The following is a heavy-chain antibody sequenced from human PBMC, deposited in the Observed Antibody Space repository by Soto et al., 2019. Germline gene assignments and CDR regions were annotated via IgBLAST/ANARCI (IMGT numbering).Heavy chain of an antibody. D-gene: IGHD2-15*01. CDR2: IYPGDSDT. V-gene: IGHV5-51*01. CDR3: ARQRHCSGGSCYPDV. CDR1: GYSFTTYW. J-gene: IGHJ2*01. Sequence: EVQLVQSGAEVKKPGESLKISCKGSGYSFTTYWIGWVRQMPGKGLEWMGIIYPGDSDTRYIPSFQGLVTISADKSITTAYLQWSSLKASDTAMYYCARQRHCSGGSCYPDVWGRGTLVTVSS.